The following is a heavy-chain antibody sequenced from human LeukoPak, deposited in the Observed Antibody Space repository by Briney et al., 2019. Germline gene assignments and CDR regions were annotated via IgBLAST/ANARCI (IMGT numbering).Heavy chain of an antibody. Sequence: PGGSLRPSCAASGFMFSNHGMNWVRQAPGKGLEWLSTISGSGGNTYYADSVKGRFTISRDNSKNTLYLQMNSLRVEDTAIYYCAKGAYYGDWGQGTLVTVSS. CDR2: ISGSGGNT. D-gene: IGHD3-3*01. CDR3: AKGAYYGD. CDR1: GFMFSNHG. V-gene: IGHV3-23*01. J-gene: IGHJ4*02.